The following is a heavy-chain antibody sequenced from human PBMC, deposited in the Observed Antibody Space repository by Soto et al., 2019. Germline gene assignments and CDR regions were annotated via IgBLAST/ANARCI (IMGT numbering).Heavy chain of an antibody. CDR2: ITTFNGNT. Sequence: QVQLVQSGADIKRPGASVKVSCKASGYTFTAYGVGWVRQAPGQGLEWMGWITTFNGNTYYAQHLQDRLTMTTDTSTSTAHMELRNLKSDDTAVYFCVRGIPYYDAQRVSRYSFDHWGQGTLVTVAS. CDR1: GYTFTAYG. V-gene: IGHV1-18*01. J-gene: IGHJ4*02. D-gene: IGHD3-3*01. CDR3: VRGIPYYDAQRVSRYSFDH.